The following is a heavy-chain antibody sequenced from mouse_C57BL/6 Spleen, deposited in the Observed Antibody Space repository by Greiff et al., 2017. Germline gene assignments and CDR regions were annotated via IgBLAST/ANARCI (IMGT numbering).Heavy chain of an antibody. V-gene: IGHV5-17*01. D-gene: IGHD1-1*01. CDR2: ISSGSSTI. J-gene: IGHJ1*03. CDR1: GFTFSDYG. CDR3: ARNYYGSSYWYFDV. Sequence: EVQLVESGGGLVKPGGSLKLSCAASGFTFSDYGMHWVRQAPEKGLEWVAYISSGSSTIYYADTVKGRFTISRDNAKNTLFLQMTSLRSEDTARYYCARNYYGSSYWYFDVWGTGTTVTVSS.